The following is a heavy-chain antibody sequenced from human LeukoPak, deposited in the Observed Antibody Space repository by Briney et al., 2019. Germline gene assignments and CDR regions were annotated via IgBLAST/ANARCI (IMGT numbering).Heavy chain of an antibody. D-gene: IGHD3-10*01. CDR2: ISGSGGST. CDR1: GFIFSSYA. J-gene: IGHJ3*02. V-gene: IGHV3-23*01. Sequence: PGGSLRLSCAASGFIFSSYAMSWVRQAPGKGLEWVSAISGSGGSTYYADSVKGRFTISRDNSKNTLYLQMNSLRAEDTAVYYCARSGGGWFGELLLVDDAFDIWGQGTMVTVSS. CDR3: ARSGGGWFGELLLVDDAFDI.